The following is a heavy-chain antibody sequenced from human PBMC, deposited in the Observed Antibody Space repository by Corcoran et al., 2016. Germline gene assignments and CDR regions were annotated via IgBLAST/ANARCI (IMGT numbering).Heavy chain of an antibody. V-gene: IGHV2-70*04. J-gene: IGHJ4*02. CDR3: ARSFCPACKCYGRPSDLDY. CDR2: IDWDDEK. CDR1: GFSLSTNGMR. Sequence: QVTLKESGPALVKSTQPLTLTCTFSGFSLSTNGMRVRWVRQPPGKALEWLARIDWDDEKFYNTSLKTRLTIFKDTSQNLVVLKMFNMDTVDAATYYCARSFCPACKCYGRPSDLDYWGQGTLVTVSS. D-gene: IGHD3-3*02.